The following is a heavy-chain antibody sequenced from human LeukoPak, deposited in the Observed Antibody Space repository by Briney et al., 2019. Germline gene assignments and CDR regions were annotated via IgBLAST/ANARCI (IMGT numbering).Heavy chain of an antibody. CDR3: ARGAGYGDCSWFDP. V-gene: IGHV1-46*01. J-gene: IGHJ5*02. CDR1: GYTFSNYY. CDR2: IKPRGGST. D-gene: IGHD4-17*01. Sequence: GASVKVSCKASGYTFSNYYIHWVRQAPGQGLEWMGIIKPRGGSTSYAQKFQGRVTMTRDTSTSTIYMELSSLTSDDTAVYYCARGAGYGDCSWFDPWGQGTLVTVSS.